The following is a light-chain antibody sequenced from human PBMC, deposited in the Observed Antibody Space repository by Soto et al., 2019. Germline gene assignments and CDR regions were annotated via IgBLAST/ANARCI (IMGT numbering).Light chain of an antibody. J-gene: IGKJ1*01. V-gene: IGKV4-1*01. CDR2: WAS. Sequence: DIVMTQSPDSLAVSLGERATINCKSGQSVLSSSNNKNYLAWYQQKPGQPPKLLIYWASTRESGVPDRFSGSGSGSDFSLTISSLQAEDVAVYYCHQYYSTPWTFGQGTKVEIK. CDR1: QSVLSSSNNKNY. CDR3: HQYYSTPWT.